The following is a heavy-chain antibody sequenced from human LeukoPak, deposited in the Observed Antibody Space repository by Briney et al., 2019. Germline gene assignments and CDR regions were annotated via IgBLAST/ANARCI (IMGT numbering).Heavy chain of an antibody. Sequence: GGSLGLSCAASGFTFSSYAMSWVRQAPGKGLEWVSAISGSGGSTYYADSVKGRFTISRDNSKNTLYLQMNSLRAEDTAVYYCAKDQIYSYGFDYSGQGTLVTVSS. V-gene: IGHV3-23*01. CDR2: ISGSGGST. CDR3: AKDQIYSYGFDY. J-gene: IGHJ4*02. CDR1: GFTFSSYA. D-gene: IGHD5-18*01.